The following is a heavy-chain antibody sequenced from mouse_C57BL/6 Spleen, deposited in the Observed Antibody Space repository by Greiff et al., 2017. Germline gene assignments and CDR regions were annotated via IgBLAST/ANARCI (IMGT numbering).Heavy chain of an antibody. CDR2: IDPSDSYT. CDR1: GYTFTSYW. V-gene: IGHV1-69*01. D-gene: IGHD1-3*01. Sequence: QVQLQPPGAALVLPGASVKLSCKASGYTFTSYWMHWVKQRPGQGLEWIGEIDPSDSYTNYNQKFKGKSTLTVDKSSSTAYMQLSSLTSEDSAVYYCARGTKGYAMDYWGQGTSVTVSS. CDR3: ARGTKGYAMDY. J-gene: IGHJ4*01.